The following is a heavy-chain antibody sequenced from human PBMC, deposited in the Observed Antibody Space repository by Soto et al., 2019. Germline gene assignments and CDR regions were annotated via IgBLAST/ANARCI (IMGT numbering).Heavy chain of an antibody. D-gene: IGHD5-12*01. CDR2: IYSSGST. V-gene: IGHV4-59*01. CDR3: ARDSLALFDS. CDR1: GGSFSGYY. J-gene: IGHJ4*02. Sequence: SETLSLTCAVYGGSFSGYYWSWIRQPPGKGLEWIGYIYSSGSTLYNPSLKSRVIISVDTSMNQFSLKPSSVTAADTAVYYCARDSLALFDSWGQGTLVTVSS.